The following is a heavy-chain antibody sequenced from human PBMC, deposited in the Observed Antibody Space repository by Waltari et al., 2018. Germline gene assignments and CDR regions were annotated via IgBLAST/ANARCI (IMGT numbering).Heavy chain of an antibody. V-gene: IGHV1-69-2*01. CDR1: GYTFTDYY. Sequence: EVQLLQSGTELKKPGTTVKISCQVSGYTFTDYYIHWVQQAPGKGPQWMGLVDPEDGETIYAEKVQGRVTITADTSTDTAYMELSSLRSEDTAVYYCATALGDRSSASRAFDIWGLGTMITVSS. CDR3: ATALGDRSSASRAFDI. J-gene: IGHJ3*02. CDR2: VDPEDGET. D-gene: IGHD3-10*01.